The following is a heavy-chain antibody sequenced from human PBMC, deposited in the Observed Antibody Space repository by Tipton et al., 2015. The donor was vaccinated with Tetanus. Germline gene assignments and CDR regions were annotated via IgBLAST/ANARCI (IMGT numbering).Heavy chain of an antibody. CDR3: ARDPSSGWSVYYFDY. D-gene: IGHD6-19*01. CDR2: ISAYNGNT. J-gene: IGHJ4*02. V-gene: IGHV1-18*01. Sequence: QSGPEVKKPGSSVKVSCKASGYTFTSYGISWVRQAPGQGLEWMGWISAYNGNTNYAQKLQGRVTMTTDTSTSTAYMELRSLRSDDTAVYYCARDPSSGWSVYYFDYWGQGTLVTVSS. CDR1: GYTFTSYG.